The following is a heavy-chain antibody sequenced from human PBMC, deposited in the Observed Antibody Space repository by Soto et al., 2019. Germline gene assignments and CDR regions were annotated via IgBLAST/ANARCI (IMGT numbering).Heavy chain of an antibody. CDR1: GDTSSTYS. J-gene: IGHJ5*02. V-gene: IGHV1-69*02. CDR2: IIPTLALT. Sequence: QVQLVQSGAEVKKTGSSVKVSCKASGDTSSTYSINWVRQAPGQGLEWVGRIIPTLALTNYAQRFQGRVTITADKSTSKVYMELSSLRSEDTAVYYCARGYCSGGSCYSPRYNWFDPWGQGTLVTVSS. CDR3: ARGYCSGGSCYSPRYNWFDP. D-gene: IGHD2-15*01.